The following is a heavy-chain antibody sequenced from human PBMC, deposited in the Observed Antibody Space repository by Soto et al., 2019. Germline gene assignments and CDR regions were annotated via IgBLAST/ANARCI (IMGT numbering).Heavy chain of an antibody. CDR3: AATPGYEHNWFDP. CDR2: IVVGSGNT. Sequence: QMQLVQSGPEVKKPGTSVKVSCKASGFTFTSSAVQWVRQARGQRLEWIGWIVVGSGNTNYAQKFQERVTITRDMSTSTAYMELSSLRSEDTAVYYCAATPGYEHNWFDPWGQGTLVTVSS. V-gene: IGHV1-58*01. J-gene: IGHJ5*02. CDR1: GFTFTSSA. D-gene: IGHD5-12*01.